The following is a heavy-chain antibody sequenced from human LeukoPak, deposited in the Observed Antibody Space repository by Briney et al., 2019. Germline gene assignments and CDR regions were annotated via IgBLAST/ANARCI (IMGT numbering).Heavy chain of an antibody. CDR2: IWYDGSNK. CDR1: GFTFSSYG. V-gene: IGHV3-33*01. Sequence: GGSLRLSCAASGFTFSSYGMHWVRQATGKGLEWVAVIWYDGSNKYYADSVKGRFTISRDNAKNTVYLQMNSLSAEDTGVYYCARAREAQWLVDYWGQGTLVTVSS. D-gene: IGHD6-19*01. J-gene: IGHJ4*02. CDR3: ARAREAQWLVDY.